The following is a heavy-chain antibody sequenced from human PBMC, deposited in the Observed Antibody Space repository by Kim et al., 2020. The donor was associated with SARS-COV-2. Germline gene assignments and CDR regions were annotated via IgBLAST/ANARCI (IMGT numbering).Heavy chain of an antibody. D-gene: IGHD6-6*01. CDR2: IYPGDSDT. V-gene: IGHV5-51*01. Sequence: GESLQISCKGSGYRFTSYWIGWVRQMPGKGLEWMGIIYPGDSDTRYSPSFQGQVTISADKSISTAYLQWSSLKASDTAMYYCARVGLAARPFYYYGMDVWGQGTTVTVSS. J-gene: IGHJ6*02. CDR3: ARVGLAARPFYYYGMDV. CDR1: GYRFTSYW.